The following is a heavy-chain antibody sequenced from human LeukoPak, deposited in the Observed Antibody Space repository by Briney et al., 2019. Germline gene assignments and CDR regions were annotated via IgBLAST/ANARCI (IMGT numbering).Heavy chain of an antibody. V-gene: IGHV1-58*01. CDR1: GFTFTSSA. CDR2: IVVGSGNT. CDR3: AAVVVPAIDAFDI. Sequence: GASVKVSCKASGFTFTSSAVQWVRQARGQRLEWIGWIVVGSGNTNYAQKYQERVTITRDMSTSTAYMELSSLRSEDTAVYYCAAVVVPAIDAFDIWGQGTMVTVSS. D-gene: IGHD2-2*01. J-gene: IGHJ3*02.